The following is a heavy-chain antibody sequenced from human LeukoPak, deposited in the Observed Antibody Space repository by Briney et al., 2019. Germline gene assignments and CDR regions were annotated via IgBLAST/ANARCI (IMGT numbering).Heavy chain of an antibody. CDR2: INHSGST. D-gene: IGHD2-15*01. J-gene: IGHJ2*01. V-gene: IGHV4-34*01. Sequence: SGSLSLTCAGYGGSFSGYYLSWMRQPPGKGLDWIGVINHSGSTNYNPSLKSRVTISVDTSKNQFSLKLRSVTAAETAVYYCARGRIVVVVAATKKNWRYFDLWGRGTLVTVSS. CDR3: ARGRIVVVVAATKKNWRYFDL. CDR1: GGSFSGYY.